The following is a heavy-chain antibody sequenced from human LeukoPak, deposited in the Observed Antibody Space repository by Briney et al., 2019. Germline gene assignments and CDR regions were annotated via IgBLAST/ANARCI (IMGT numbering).Heavy chain of an antibody. V-gene: IGHV3-15*01. CDR3: TTGRVQGQAVAGTGGFDY. CDR2: IKSRNDGGTT. CDR1: GFTFSGSA. D-gene: IGHD6-19*01. Sequence: GGSLKLSCAASGFTFSGSAMHWVRRAPGKGLEWVGRIKSRNDGGTTDYAAPVKGRFAISRDDSKSALYLQMNSLETEDTAVYYRTTGRVQGQAVAGTGGFDYWGQGTLVTVSS. J-gene: IGHJ4*02.